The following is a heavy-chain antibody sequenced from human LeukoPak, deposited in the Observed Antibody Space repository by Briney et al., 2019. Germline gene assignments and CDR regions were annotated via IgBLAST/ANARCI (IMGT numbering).Heavy chain of an antibody. J-gene: IGHJ4*02. V-gene: IGHV4-39*01. CDR3: ARHWLGYYDGGGYPYYFDY. CDR2: IYNSGKT. Sequence: SETLSLTCTVSGYSISSSSYYWGWIRQPPGKGLEWIGSIYNSGKTYYNPSLKSRVTISVDTSKNQFSLKLRSVTAADTAVYYCARHWLGYYDGGGYPYYFDYWGQGTLVTVSS. D-gene: IGHD3-22*01. CDR1: GYSISSSSYY.